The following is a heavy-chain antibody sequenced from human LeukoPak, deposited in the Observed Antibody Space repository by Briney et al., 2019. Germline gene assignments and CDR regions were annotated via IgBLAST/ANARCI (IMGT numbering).Heavy chain of an antibody. CDR1: GFTFDDFA. D-gene: IGHD3-10*01. J-gene: IGHJ4*02. CDR2: ITGNSGAL. CDR3: RKDLVGTMLRGVIGS. V-gene: IGHV3-9*01. Sequence: GGSLRLSCTASGFTFDDFAMHWVRQVPGKGLEWVSGITGNSGALHYADSVKGRFTISRDNARKSLYLQISSLIPEDTALYYCRKDLVGTMLRGVIGSWGQGTLVTVSS.